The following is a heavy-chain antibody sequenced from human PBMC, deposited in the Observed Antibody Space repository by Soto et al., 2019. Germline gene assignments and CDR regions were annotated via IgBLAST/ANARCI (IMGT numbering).Heavy chain of an antibody. J-gene: IGHJ4*02. CDR3: ASGGNTRRDYFDY. CDR2: IYYSGST. D-gene: IGHD2-15*01. V-gene: IGHV4-61*01. Sequence: SETLSLTCTVSGGSVSSGSYYWSWIRQPPGKGLEWIGYIYYSGSTNYNPSLKSRVTISVDTSKNQFALKLGVVTAADTAVYYCASGGNTRRDYFDYWGQGTLVTVSS. CDR1: GGSVSSGSYY.